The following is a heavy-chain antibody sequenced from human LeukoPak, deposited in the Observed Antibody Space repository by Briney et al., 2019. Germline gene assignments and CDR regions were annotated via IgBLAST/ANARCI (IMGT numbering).Heavy chain of an antibody. CDR1: GFTFGDDY. Sequence: PGGSLRLSCTGSGFTFGDDYMSWVREAPGKGLEWVGLIKTKAHGGTIEYAASVKGRFTISRDDSKSIAYLQMDSLKTEDTAVYYRAVSGLGPKDYWGQGTLVTVSS. J-gene: IGHJ4*02. V-gene: IGHV3-49*04. CDR2: IKTKAHGGTI. CDR3: AVSGLGPKDY. D-gene: IGHD3-16*01.